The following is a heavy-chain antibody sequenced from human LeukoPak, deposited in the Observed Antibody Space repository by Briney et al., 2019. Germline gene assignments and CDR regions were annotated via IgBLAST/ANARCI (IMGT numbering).Heavy chain of an antibody. CDR2: ISYDGSNK. CDR3: AREKGMMVREMALDI. J-gene: IGHJ3*02. Sequence: GGSLRLSCAASGFTFSSYAMHWVRQAPGKGLEWVAVISYDGSNKYYADSVKGRFTISRDNSKNTLCLQMNSLRAEDTAVYYFAREKGMMVREMALDILGQGTMVTVSS. CDR1: GFTFSSYA. V-gene: IGHV3-30*04. D-gene: IGHD3-10*01.